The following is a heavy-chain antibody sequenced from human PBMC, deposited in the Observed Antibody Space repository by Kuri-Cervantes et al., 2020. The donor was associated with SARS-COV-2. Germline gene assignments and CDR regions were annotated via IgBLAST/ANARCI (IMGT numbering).Heavy chain of an antibody. CDR3: AKALSGCAGDCPTR. D-gene: IGHD2-21*01. CDR1: GFTFSSYA. V-gene: IGHV3-23*01. Sequence: ETLSLTCAASGFTFSSYAMSWVRQTPGKGLGWVPGITVSGADTYYADSVRGRFTISRDNSKNTLYLQMNSLRAEDTAVYYCAKALSGCAGDCPTRWGQGTLVTVSS. J-gene: IGHJ4*02. CDR2: ITVSGADT.